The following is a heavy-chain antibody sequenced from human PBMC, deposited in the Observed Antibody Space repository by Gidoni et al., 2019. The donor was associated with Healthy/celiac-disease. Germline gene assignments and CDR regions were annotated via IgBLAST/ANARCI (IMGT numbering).Heavy chain of an antibody. CDR3: ARDNSGYDRPYDYGMDV. V-gene: IGHV4-31*03. J-gene: IGHJ6*02. Sequence: QVQLQESGPGLVKPSQNLSLTCTVSGGSISSGGYYWRWIRQHPGKGLEWIGYIYYSGSTSYNPSLKSRVTISVDTSKNQFSLKLSSVTAADTAVYYCARDNSGYDRPYDYGMDVWGQGTTVTVSS. D-gene: IGHD5-12*01. CDR1: GGSISSGGYY. CDR2: IYYSGST.